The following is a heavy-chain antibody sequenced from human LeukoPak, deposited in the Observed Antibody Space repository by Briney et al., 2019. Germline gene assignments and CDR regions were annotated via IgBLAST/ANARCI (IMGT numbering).Heavy chain of an antibody. Sequence: GGSLRLSCAASGFTFTSYAMSWVRQAPGKGLEWVSSITGSGGSTFYAASVKGHFNISRDNSKNTLSLQMSSLRAEDTAIYYCAKLWGSGSRYYYDYWGQGTLVTVSS. V-gene: IGHV3-23*01. CDR3: AKLWGSGSRYYYDY. D-gene: IGHD3-10*01. CDR2: ITGSGGST. J-gene: IGHJ4*02. CDR1: GFTFTSYA.